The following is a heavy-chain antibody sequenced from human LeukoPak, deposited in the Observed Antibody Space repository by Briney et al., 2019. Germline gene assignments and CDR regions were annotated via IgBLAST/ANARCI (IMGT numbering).Heavy chain of an antibody. V-gene: IGHV3-13*01. CDR2: IGSAGDT. CDR3: ARTLVTAAGYYYYMDV. J-gene: IGHJ6*03. D-gene: IGHD2-15*01. Sequence: GRSLRLSCAASGFTLSSFDMHWVRQATGKGLEWVSAIGSAGDTYYPGSVKGRFTISRENAKNSLYLQMNSLTAGDTAVYYCARTLVTAAGYYYYMDVWGKGTTVTVSS. CDR1: GFTLSSFD.